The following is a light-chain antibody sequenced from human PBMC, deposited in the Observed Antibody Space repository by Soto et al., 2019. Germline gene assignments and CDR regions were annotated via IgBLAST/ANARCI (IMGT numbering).Light chain of an antibody. CDR2: DAS. CDR1: QSVSSY. CDR3: QQRSNWPSIT. Sequence: EIVLTQSPATLSLYPGERATLSCRASQSVSSYLAWYQQKPGQAPRLLIYDASNRATGIPARFSGSGSGTDFTLTINSLEPEDFAVYYCQQRSNWPSITFGQGTRLEIK. J-gene: IGKJ5*01. V-gene: IGKV3-11*01.